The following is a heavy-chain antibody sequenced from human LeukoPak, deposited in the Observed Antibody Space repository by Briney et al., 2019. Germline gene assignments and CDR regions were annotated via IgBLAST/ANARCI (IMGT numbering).Heavy chain of an antibody. V-gene: IGHV1-69*13. D-gene: IGHD3-9*01. Sequence: SVKVSCKASGGTFSSYALSWVRQAPGQGLEWMGGITPIFGTANYAQKFQGRVTITADESTSTVYMELSSLRSEDTAVYYCARSFDILTEYYFDYWGQGTLVTVSS. CDR3: ARSFDILTEYYFDY. CDR2: ITPIFGTA. CDR1: GGTFSSYA. J-gene: IGHJ4*02.